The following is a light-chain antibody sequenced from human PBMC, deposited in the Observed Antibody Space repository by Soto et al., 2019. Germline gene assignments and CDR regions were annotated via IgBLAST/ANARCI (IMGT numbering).Light chain of an antibody. V-gene: IGLV1-44*01. Sequence: QSVLTQPPSGSGIPGQRVTISCSGSSSNIGSNTVNWYQQLPGTAPKLVIYSNNQRPSGVPDRFSGSKSGTSASLAISGLQSEDEADYYCVAWDDSLNGYVVFGGGTKVTVL. CDR3: VAWDDSLNGYVV. CDR2: SNN. CDR1: SSNIGSNT. J-gene: IGLJ2*01.